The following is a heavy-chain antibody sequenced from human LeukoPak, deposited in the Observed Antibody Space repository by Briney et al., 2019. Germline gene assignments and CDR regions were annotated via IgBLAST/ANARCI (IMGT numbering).Heavy chain of an antibody. CDR3: ARDQDDFWSGYFYFDY. CDR1: GFTFSDYY. J-gene: IGHJ4*02. D-gene: IGHD3-3*01. CDR2: ISSSSSYT. V-gene: IGHV3-11*06. Sequence: IPGGSLRLSCAASGFTFSDYYMSWIRQAPGKGLEWVSYISSSSSYTNYADSVKGRFTISRDNAKNSLYLQMNSLRAEDTAVYYCARDQDDFWSGYFYFDYWGRGTLVRVSS.